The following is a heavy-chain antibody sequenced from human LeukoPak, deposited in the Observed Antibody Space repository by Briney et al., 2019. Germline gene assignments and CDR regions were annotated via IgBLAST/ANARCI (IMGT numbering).Heavy chain of an antibody. V-gene: IGHV5-51*01. CDR1: GYSFTSYW. D-gene: IGHD2-21*02. Sequence: GESLKISCKGSGYSFTSYWIGWARQMPGKGLEWMGIIYPGDSDTRYSPSFQGQVTISADKSISTAYLQWSSLKASDTAMYYCARIEGCGGDCYPRGDNWFDPWGQGTLVTVSS. CDR2: IYPGDSDT. J-gene: IGHJ5*02. CDR3: ARIEGCGGDCYPRGDNWFDP.